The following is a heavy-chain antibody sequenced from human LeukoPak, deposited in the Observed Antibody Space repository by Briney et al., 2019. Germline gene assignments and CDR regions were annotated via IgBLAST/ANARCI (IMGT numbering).Heavy chain of an antibody. CDR1: DNSISSFY. D-gene: IGHD6-13*01. CDR3: ARAGSSWYYYYGMDV. CDR2: VYKTGHT. J-gene: IGHJ6*02. V-gene: IGHV4-59*12. Sequence: SETLSLTCTVSDNSISSFYWSWIRQPPGKGLEWIGFVYKTGHTNYNPSLKSRVAISLDGSKSQVSLRLTSVTAADTAVYYCARAGSSWYYYYGMDVWGQGTTVTVSS.